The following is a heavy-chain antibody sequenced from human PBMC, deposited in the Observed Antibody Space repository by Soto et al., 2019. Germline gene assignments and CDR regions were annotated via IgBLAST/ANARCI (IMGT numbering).Heavy chain of an antibody. Sequence: WMGWMNPNSGNTIYAQKFQGRVTMTRNTSISTAYMELSSLRSEDTAVYYCARVRIDSSSWYGSYYYYMDVWGKGTTVTVSS. J-gene: IGHJ6*03. CDR3: ARVRIDSSSWYGSYYYYMDV. CDR2: MNPNSGNT. D-gene: IGHD6-13*01. V-gene: IGHV1-8*01.